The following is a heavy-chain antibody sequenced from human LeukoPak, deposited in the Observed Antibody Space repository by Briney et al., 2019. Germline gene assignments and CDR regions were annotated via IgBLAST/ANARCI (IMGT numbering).Heavy chain of an antibody. Sequence: GGSLRLSCAASGFTFSSYAMHWVRQAPGKGLEWVAVISYDGSNKYYADSVKGRFTISRDNSKNTPYLQMNSLRAEDTAVYYCASETYYYDSSGYGYYRYGMDVWGQGTTVTVSS. CDR2: ISYDGSNK. V-gene: IGHV3-30-3*01. J-gene: IGHJ6*02. CDR3: ASETYYYDSSGYGYYRYGMDV. D-gene: IGHD3-22*01. CDR1: GFTFSSYA.